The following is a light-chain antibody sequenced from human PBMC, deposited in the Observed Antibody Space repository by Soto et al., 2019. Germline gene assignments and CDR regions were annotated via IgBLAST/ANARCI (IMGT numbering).Light chain of an antibody. CDR2: AAS. Sequence: DIQLTQSPSFLSASVGDRVTITCRASQGISSYLAWYQQKPGKAPKLLIYAASTLQSGVPSRFSGSGSRTKFTLTISSLQPEDFATYYCQQLNSYPPRLTCGGGTKVEIK. V-gene: IGKV1-9*01. J-gene: IGKJ4*01. CDR1: QGISSY. CDR3: QQLNSYPPRLT.